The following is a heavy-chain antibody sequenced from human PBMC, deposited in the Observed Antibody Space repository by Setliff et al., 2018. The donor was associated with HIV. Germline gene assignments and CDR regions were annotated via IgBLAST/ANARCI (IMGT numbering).Heavy chain of an antibody. D-gene: IGHD5-18*01. CDR2: LYISGST. J-gene: IGHJ4*02. V-gene: IGHV4-61*02. Sequence: SETLSLTCTVSGGSISSGNYYWSWIRQPAGKGLEWIGRLYISGSTNYNPSLKSRVTISVDASKKQFSLNLSSVTAADTAVYYCARGIYSYGYLFDYWGQGTLVTVSS. CDR3: ARGIYSYGYLFDY. CDR1: GGSISSGNYY.